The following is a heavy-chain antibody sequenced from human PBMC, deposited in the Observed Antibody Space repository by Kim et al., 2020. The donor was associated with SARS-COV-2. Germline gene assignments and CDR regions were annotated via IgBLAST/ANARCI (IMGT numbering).Heavy chain of an antibody. CDR2: IIPIFGTA. CDR1: GGTFSSYA. J-gene: IGHJ6*02. CDR3: ARGRYGYSYGGSGMDV. Sequence: SVKVSCKASGGTFSSYAISWVRQAPGQGLEWMGGIIPIFGTANYAQKFQGRVTITADESTSTAYMELSSLRSEDTAVYYCARGRYGYSYGGSGMDVWGQGTTVTVSS. V-gene: IGHV1-69*13. D-gene: IGHD5-18*01.